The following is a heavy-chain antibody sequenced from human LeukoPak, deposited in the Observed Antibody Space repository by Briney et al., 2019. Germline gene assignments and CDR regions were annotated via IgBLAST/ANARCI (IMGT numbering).Heavy chain of an antibody. V-gene: IGHV1-2*02. CDR3: ATLWFGELGWFDP. D-gene: IGHD3-10*01. J-gene: IGHJ5*02. CDR1: GYTFTGYY. CDR2: INPNSGGT. Sequence: ASVKVSCKASGYTFTGYYMHWVRQAPGQGLEWMGWINPNSGGTNYAQKFQGRVTMIRDTSISTAYMELSRLRSDDTAVYYCATLWFGELGWFDPWGQGTLVTVSS.